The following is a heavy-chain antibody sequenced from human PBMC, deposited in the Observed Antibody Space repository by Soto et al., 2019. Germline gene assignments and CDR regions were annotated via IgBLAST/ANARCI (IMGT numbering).Heavy chain of an antibody. CDR3: ASDYYYGDYDPFTYPHYYYYYGMDV. Sequence: QVQLVQSGAEVKKPGSSVKVSCKASGGTFSSYTISWVRQAPGQGLEWMGRIIPILGIANYAQKFQGRVTSTAGKDTRTAYRELSNLRVEDKAVYYCASDYYYGDYDPFTYPHYYYYYGMDVWGQGTTVTVSS. J-gene: IGHJ6*02. V-gene: IGHV1-69*02. CDR2: IIPILGIA. CDR1: GGTFSSYT. D-gene: IGHD4-17*01.